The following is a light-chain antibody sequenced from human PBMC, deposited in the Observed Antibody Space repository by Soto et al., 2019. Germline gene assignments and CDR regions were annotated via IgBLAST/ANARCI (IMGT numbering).Light chain of an antibody. CDR1: SSDVGAYNW. Sequence: QSALTQPRSVSGSPGQSVTISCAGTSSDVGAYNWVSWYQQHPGKVPKLIIYDVTRRPSGVPDRFSGSKSGNTASLTISGLQADDEADDYCCSYAGSYTLVFGAGTKLTVL. J-gene: IGLJ3*02. CDR3: CSYAGSYTLV. V-gene: IGLV2-11*01. CDR2: DVT.